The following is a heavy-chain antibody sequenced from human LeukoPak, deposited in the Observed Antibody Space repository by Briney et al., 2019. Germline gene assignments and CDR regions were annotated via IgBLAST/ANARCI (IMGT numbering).Heavy chain of an antibody. D-gene: IGHD6-19*01. J-gene: IGHJ4*02. Sequence: ASVKVSCKASGYTFTGYYMHWVRQAPGQGLEWMGWINPNSGGTNYAQKFQGRVTMTRDMSISTAYMELSRLRSDDTAVYYCASYSSGWYYFDYWGQGTLVTVSS. V-gene: IGHV1-2*02. CDR1: GYTFTGYY. CDR2: INPNSGGT. CDR3: ASYSSGWYYFDY.